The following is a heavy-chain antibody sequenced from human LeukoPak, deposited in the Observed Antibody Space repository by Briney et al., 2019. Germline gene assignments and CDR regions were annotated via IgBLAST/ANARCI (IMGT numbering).Heavy chain of an antibody. CDR2: IKQDGSEK. CDR1: GFTFSSYW. D-gene: IGHD2-21*02. CDR3: TKESVTYLDY. J-gene: IGHJ4*02. Sequence: GGSLRLTCAASGFTFSSYWMSWVRQAPGKGLEWVANIKQDGSEKYYVDSVKGRFTISRDNAKRSLYLQMNSLRDEDTAVYYCTKESVTYLDYWGQGTLVTVSS. V-gene: IGHV3-7*01.